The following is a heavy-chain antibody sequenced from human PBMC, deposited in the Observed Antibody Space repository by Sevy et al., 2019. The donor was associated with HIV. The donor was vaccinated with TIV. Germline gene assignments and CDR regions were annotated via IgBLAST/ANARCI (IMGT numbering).Heavy chain of an antibody. Sequence: GGSLRLSCAASGFTFSSYAMSWVRQAPGKGLEWVSAISGSGGSTYYADSVKGRFTISRDKSKNTLYLHMNSLRAVDTAVYYCAEDPRYGTLTTLFDYWGQGTLVTVSS. CDR1: GFTFSSYA. J-gene: IGHJ4*02. CDR3: AEDPRYGTLTTLFDY. CDR2: ISGSGGST. V-gene: IGHV3-23*01. D-gene: IGHD4-17*01.